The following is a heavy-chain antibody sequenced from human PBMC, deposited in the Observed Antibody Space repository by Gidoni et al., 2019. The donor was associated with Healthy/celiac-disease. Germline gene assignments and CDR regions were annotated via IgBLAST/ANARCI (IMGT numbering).Heavy chain of an antibody. CDR2: IEHSGST. D-gene: IGHD3-9*01. CDR1: GGSISSSNW. V-gene: IGHV4-4*01. Sequence: QVQLQESGPGLVKRAGGLSLTCAVSGGSISSSNWWSWVRKPPGKGLEWFGEIEHSGSTNYNPSLKSRVTISVNKSKNQFSLKLSSVTAADTAVDSCARVQLTVYYAKGGWFDPWGQGTLVTVSS. CDR3: ARVQLTVYYAKGGWFDP. J-gene: IGHJ5*02.